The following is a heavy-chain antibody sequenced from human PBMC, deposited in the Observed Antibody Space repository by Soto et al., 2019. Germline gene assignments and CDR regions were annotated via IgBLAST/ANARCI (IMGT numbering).Heavy chain of an antibody. CDR2: IYYSGST. CDR1: GGSISSYY. V-gene: IGHV4-59*01. D-gene: IGHD5-12*01. CDR3: ARGYVATRIVIFDY. J-gene: IGHJ4*02. Sequence: PSETLSLTCTVSGGSISSYYWSWIRQPPGKGLEWIGYIYYSGSTNYNPSLKSRVTISVDTSKNQFSLKLSSVTAADTAVYYCARGYVATRIVIFDYWGQGTLVTVSS.